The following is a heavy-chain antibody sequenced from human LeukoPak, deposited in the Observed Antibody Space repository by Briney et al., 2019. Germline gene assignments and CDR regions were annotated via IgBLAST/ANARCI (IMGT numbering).Heavy chain of an antibody. Sequence: ASVKVSCKASGYTFTSYDINWVRQATGQGLEWMGWMNPNSGNTGYAQKFQGRVTMTRNTSISTAYMELSSLRSEDTAVYYCARGAGEDLEKAFDYWGQGTLVTVSS. V-gene: IGHV1-8*01. D-gene: IGHD2-15*01. J-gene: IGHJ4*02. CDR3: ARGAGEDLEKAFDY. CDR1: GYTFTSYD. CDR2: MNPNSGNT.